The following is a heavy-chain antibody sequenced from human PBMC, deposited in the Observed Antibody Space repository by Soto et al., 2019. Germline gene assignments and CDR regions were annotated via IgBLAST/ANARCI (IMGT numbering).Heavy chain of an antibody. CDR2: ISYDGSNK. D-gene: IGHD2-21*02. V-gene: IGHV3-30*18. CDR1: GFTFSSYG. Sequence: GGSLRLSCAASGFTFSSYGMHWVRQAPGKGLEWVAVISYDGSNKYYADSVKGRFTISRDNSKNTLYLQMNSLRAEDTAVYYCAKDDHIVVVTANFDYWGQGTLVTVSS. J-gene: IGHJ4*02. CDR3: AKDDHIVVVTANFDY.